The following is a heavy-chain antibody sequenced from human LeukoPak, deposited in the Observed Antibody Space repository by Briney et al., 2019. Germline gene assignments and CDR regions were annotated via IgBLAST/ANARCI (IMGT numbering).Heavy chain of an antibody. D-gene: IGHD2-21*01. J-gene: IGHJ3*01. CDR3: VRRVVVVIANDKSDAFDV. Sequence: SETLSLTCTVSGGSISTYYWNWIRQPPGQGLEWIGYIYYTGSSNYNPSLKSRVTISLDTSKNQFSLNLSSVTAADTAVYYCVRRVVVVIANDKSDAFDVWGQGTVVTVSS. V-gene: IGHV4-59*01. CDR1: GGSISTYY. CDR2: IYYTGSS.